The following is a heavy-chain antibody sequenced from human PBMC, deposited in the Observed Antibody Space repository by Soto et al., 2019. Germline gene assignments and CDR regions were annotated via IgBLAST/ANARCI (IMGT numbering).Heavy chain of an antibody. V-gene: IGHV3-21*01. CDR2: ISSSSSYI. D-gene: IGHD1-26*01. CDR1: GFTFSSYS. CDR3: ARDSMSYYGSGNFDY. J-gene: IGHJ4*02. Sequence: GGSLRLSCAASGFTFSSYSMNWVRQAPGKGLEWVSSISSSSSYIYYADSVKGRFTISRDNAKNSLYLQMNSLRAEDTAVYYCARDSMSYYGSGNFDYWGQGTLVTVSS.